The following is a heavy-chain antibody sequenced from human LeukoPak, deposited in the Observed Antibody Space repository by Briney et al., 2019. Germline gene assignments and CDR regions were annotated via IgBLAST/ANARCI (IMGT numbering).Heavy chain of an antibody. V-gene: IGHV1-8*01. CDR3: ARGRWQLPDYGMDV. CDR1: VYTFTSYD. Sequence: GASVKVSCKASVYTFTSYDINWVRQATGQGLEWMGWMNPNSGNTGYAQKFQGRVTMTRNTSISTAYVELSSLRSEDTAVYYCARGRWQLPDYGMDVWGQGTTVTVSS. CDR2: MNPNSGNT. J-gene: IGHJ6*02. D-gene: IGHD2-15*01.